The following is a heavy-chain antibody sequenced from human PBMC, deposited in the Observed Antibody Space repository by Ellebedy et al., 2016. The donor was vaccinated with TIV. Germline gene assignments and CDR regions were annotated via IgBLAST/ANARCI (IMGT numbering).Heavy chain of an antibody. Sequence: GESLKISXAASGFTFSTYAMTWVRQAPGKGLEWVSCISSSGTILSYADSVKGRFTVSRDNAKNSLYLQMNSLRADDTAVYYCARDHYYENDIGYDGGDYWGQGTLVTGSS. D-gene: IGHD3-22*01. J-gene: IGHJ4*02. CDR3: ARDHYYENDIGYDGGDY. CDR1: GFTFSTYA. V-gene: IGHV3-48*04. CDR2: ISSSGTIL.